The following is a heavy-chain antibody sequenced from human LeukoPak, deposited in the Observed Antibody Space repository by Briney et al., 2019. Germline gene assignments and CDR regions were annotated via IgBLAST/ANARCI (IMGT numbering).Heavy chain of an antibody. CDR1: GFTFSSYA. CDR3: AKRSVVTGYFDL. J-gene: IGHJ2*01. Sequence: GGSLILSCAASGFTFSSYAMSWVRRAPGKGLEWVSAISGSGGSTYYADSVKGRFTISSDSSKNTLYLQMNSLRAEDTAVYYCAKRSVVTGYFDLWGRGTLVTVSS. D-gene: IGHD2-21*02. CDR2: ISGSGGST. V-gene: IGHV3-23*01.